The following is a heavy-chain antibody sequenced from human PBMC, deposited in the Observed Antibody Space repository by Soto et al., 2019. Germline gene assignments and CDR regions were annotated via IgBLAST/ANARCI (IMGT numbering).Heavy chain of an antibody. D-gene: IGHD4-17*01. J-gene: IGHJ4*02. CDR3: ARAYRFDYGDPLELPAPFDY. V-gene: IGHV3-33*01. Sequence: GGSLRLSCAASGFTFSSYGMHWVRQAPGKGLEWVAVIWYDGSNKYYADSVKGRFTISRDNSKNTLYLQMNSLRAEDTAVYYCARAYRFDYGDPLELPAPFDYWGQGTLVTVSS. CDR1: GFTFSSYG. CDR2: IWYDGSNK.